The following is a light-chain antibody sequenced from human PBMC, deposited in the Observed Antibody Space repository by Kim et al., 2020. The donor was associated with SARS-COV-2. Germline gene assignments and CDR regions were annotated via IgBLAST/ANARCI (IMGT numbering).Light chain of an antibody. V-gene: IGLV3-25*03. CDR1: ALPKQY. J-gene: IGLJ1*01. CDR3: QSADSTGVYV. Sequence: SYELTQPPSVSVDPGQTARITCSGDALPKQYAYWYQQKPGQAPVLLIYKNTERSSGIPERFSGSSSGTTVTLTNSGVQAHDEVDYYCQSADSTGVYVFGTGTKVTVL. CDR2: KNT.